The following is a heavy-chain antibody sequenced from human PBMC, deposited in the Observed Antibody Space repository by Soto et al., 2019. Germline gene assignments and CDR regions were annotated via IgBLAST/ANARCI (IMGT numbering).Heavy chain of an antibody. CDR3: ACGNAWGVILAS. J-gene: IGHJ4*02. CDR1: GASIDSGGYY. D-gene: IGHD3-16*02. Sequence: QVRLQESGPGLVKPSQTLSLTCTVSGASIDSGGYYWSWVRQLPGKGLEWIGYIYFSGGIYYNPSFESRLTISLDTSQNQFSLKLSSVIAADTAVYYCACGNAWGVILASWGQGTLVTVS. V-gene: IGHV4-31*04. CDR2: IYFSGGI.